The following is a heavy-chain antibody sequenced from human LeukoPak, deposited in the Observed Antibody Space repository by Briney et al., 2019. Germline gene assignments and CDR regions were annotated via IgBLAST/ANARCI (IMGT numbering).Heavy chain of an antibody. CDR2: INHGGSGK. V-gene: IGHV3-7*05. J-gene: IGHJ4*02. CDR3: ASGQHRL. Sequence: GGSLKLSWAVSGFTFRSYWMSWVRQAPGKGLGWVGNINHGGSGKYYVDFVKGRFSISSDNAKSSRLLQMDRPGADDTALYYLASGQHRLWGQGTLVTVSS. CDR1: GFTFRSYW.